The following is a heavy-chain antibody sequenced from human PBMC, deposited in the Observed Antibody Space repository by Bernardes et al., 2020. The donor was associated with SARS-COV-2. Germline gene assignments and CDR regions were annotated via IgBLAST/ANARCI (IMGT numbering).Heavy chain of an antibody. D-gene: IGHD1-7*01. Sequence: SETLSLTCAVYGGSFSGYYWSWIRQPPGKGLEWIGEINHSGSTNYNPSLKSRVTISVDTSKNQFSLKLSSVTAADTAVYYCARGHLAGNYHYYYYYGMDVWGQGTTVTVSS. V-gene: IGHV4-34*01. J-gene: IGHJ6*02. CDR3: ARGHLAGNYHYYYYYGMDV. CDR1: GGSFSGYY. CDR2: INHSGST.